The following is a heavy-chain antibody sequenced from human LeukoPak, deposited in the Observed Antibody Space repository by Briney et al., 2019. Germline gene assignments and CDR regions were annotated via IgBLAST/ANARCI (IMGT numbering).Heavy chain of an antibody. Sequence: SETLSLTCTVSGGSISSYYGSWIRQPAGKGLEWIGRIYTSGSTNYNPSLKSRVTMSVDTSKNQFSLKLSSVTAADTAVYYCASEAVAFYAFDIWGQGTMVTVSS. V-gene: IGHV4-4*07. D-gene: IGHD6-19*01. CDR2: IYTSGST. CDR1: GGSISSYY. J-gene: IGHJ3*02. CDR3: ASEAVAFYAFDI.